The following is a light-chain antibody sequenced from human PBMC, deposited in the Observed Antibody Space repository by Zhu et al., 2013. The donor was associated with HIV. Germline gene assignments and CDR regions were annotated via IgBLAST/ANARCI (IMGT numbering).Light chain of an antibody. CDR1: SSDVGGYKY. CDR2: DVT. V-gene: IGLV2-14*01. CDR3: SSYTSSSTLV. J-gene: IGLJ1*01. Sequence: QSALTQPASVSGSPGQSITISCTGTSSDVGGYKYVSWYQQEPGKAPKLMIYDVTNRPSGVSNRFSGSKSGNTASLTISGLQAEDEADYYCSSYTSSSTLVFGTGTKVTVL.